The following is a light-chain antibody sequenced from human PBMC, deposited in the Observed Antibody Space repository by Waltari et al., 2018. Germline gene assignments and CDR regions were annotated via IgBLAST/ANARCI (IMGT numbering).Light chain of an antibody. CDR2: AAS. CDR1: QSIRNF. CDR3: QQSYSSPYT. V-gene: IGKV1-39*01. Sequence: DIQMTQSPSSLSASVGDRVTTTCRASQSIRNFLNWYQQKPGKAPKLLIYAASSLQGGVPSRFSGSGSGTDFTLTISSLQPEDFATYSCQQSYSSPYTFGQGTKLQIK. J-gene: IGKJ2*01.